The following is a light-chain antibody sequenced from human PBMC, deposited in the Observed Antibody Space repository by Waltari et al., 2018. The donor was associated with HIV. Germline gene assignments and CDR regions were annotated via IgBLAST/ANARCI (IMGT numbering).Light chain of an antibody. V-gene: IGKV1-9*01. CDR1: QGISSY. J-gene: IGKJ4*01. CDR2: AAS. Sequence: DIQLTQSPSILSASVGDRVTITCRTSQGISSYLAWYQQKPGKAPKLLIYAASTLQSWVPSRFSGSGSGTEFTLTISSLQPEDFATYYCQQLESYTQISFGGGTKVGIK. CDR3: QQLESYTQIS.